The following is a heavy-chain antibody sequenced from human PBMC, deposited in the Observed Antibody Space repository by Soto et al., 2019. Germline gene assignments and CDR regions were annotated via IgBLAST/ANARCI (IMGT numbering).Heavy chain of an antibody. CDR3: ATSVEFFWSGYGD. CDR1: GFTFSKSA. Sequence: EVLLLESGGGLVQPGGSLRLSCAASGFTFSKSAMSWVRQAPGKGLEWVSSISDSGAGTYYADSVKGRFTIFRDNTKNTLSLQMNNLRAEDTAIYYCATSVEFFWSGYGDWGQGILVTVSS. CDR2: ISDSGAGT. D-gene: IGHD3-3*01. V-gene: IGHV3-23*01. J-gene: IGHJ4*02.